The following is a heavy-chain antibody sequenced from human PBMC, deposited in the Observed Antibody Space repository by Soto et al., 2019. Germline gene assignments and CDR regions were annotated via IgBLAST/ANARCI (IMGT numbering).Heavy chain of an antibody. D-gene: IGHD6-19*01. CDR1: GYTFTSYY. V-gene: IGHV1-46*01. CDR2: INPSGGST. J-gene: IGHJ4*02. Sequence: VASVKVSCKASGYTFTSYYMHWVRQAPGQGLEWMGIINPSGGSTSYAQKIQGRVTMTRDTSTSTVYMELSSLRSEDTAENYYARKKIPGVGKNAPFDYWGQGTLVPVSS. CDR3: ARKKIPGVGKNAPFDY.